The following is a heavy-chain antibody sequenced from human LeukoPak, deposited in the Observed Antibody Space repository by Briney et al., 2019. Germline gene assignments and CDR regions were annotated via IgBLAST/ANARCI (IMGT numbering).Heavy chain of an antibody. CDR3: ARSRGYSYGYVYYFDY. J-gene: IGHJ4*02. D-gene: IGHD5-18*01. V-gene: IGHV3-11*04. Sequence: PGGSLRLSCAASGFTFSDYYMSWIRQAPGKGLEWVPYISSSGSTIYYADSVKGRFTISRDNAKNSLYLQMNSLRAEDTAVYYCARSRGYSYGYVYYFDYWGQGTLVTVSS. CDR2: ISSSGSTI. CDR1: GFTFSDYY.